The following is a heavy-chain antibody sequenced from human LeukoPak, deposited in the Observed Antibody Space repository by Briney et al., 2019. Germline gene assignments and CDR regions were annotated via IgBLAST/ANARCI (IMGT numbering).Heavy chain of an antibody. CDR3: ARVNGHDFWSGDHAFDI. CDR2: INSDWSST. V-gene: IGHV3-74*01. Sequence: GGSLRLSCAAPGFTFTSYWMHWVRQAPGKGLVWVSRINSDWSSTIYAISVKGRVAISRDTAKNTLYMQINTLRAEDTAVYYCARVNGHDFWSGDHAFDIWGQGTMVIVSS. J-gene: IGHJ3*02. D-gene: IGHD3-3*01. CDR1: GFTFTSYW.